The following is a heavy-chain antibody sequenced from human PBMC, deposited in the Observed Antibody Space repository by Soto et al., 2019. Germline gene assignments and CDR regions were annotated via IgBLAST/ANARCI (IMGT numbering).Heavy chain of an antibody. J-gene: IGHJ6*02. V-gene: IGHV4-31*03. Sequence: QVQLQESGPGLVKPSQTLSLTCTVSGGSISSRGYYWSWIRQHPGNGLEWIGNIYYSGSTYYNPSLKNRVTISVDTSKNQFSLKLSSVTAADTAVYYCARTDTAMGGYGMDVWGQGTTVTVSS. D-gene: IGHD5-18*01. CDR2: IYYSGST. CDR1: GGSISSRGYY. CDR3: ARTDTAMGGYGMDV.